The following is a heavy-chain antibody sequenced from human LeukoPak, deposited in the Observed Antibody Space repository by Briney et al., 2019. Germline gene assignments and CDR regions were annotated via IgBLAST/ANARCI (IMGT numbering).Heavy chain of an antibody. CDR3: ARAITMVRGVIGRY. J-gene: IGHJ4*02. V-gene: IGHV1-8*01. CDR2: MNPNSGNT. Sequence: ASVKVSCKASGYTFTSYDINWVRQATGQGLEWMGWMNPNSGNTGYAQKFQGRVTMTRNTSISTAYMELSSLRSEDTAVYYCARAITMVRGVIGRYWGQGTLATVSS. CDR1: GYTFTSYD. D-gene: IGHD3-10*01.